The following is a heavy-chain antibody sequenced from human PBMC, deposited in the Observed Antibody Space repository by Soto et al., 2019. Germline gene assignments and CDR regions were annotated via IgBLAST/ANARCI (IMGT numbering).Heavy chain of an antibody. J-gene: IGHJ4*02. CDR2: ISGIGGST. V-gene: IGHV3-23*01. Sequence: PGGSLRLSCAGSGFTFTDYALSWVRQPPGKGLEWVATISGIGGSTYLADSVKVRLSISRDNSKNTVSLLMNSMRAEDTAVYFCARGPSGYISSWYYFDYWGRGTLVTAPQ. D-gene: IGHD6-13*01. CDR1: GFTFTDYA. CDR3: ARGPSGYISSWYYFDY.